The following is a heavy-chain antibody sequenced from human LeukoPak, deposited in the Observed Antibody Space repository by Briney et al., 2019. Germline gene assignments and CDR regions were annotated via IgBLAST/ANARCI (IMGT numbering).Heavy chain of an antibody. J-gene: IGHJ6*02. D-gene: IGHD2-2*01. CDR3: ARDLREPAGINCYAMDV. Sequence: PGGSLRLSCAASGFTFSSYAMNWVRQAPGKGLEWVALISYDGSNKNYADSVKGRFTISRDNSKNTLYLQMNSLRAEDTAVYYCARDLREPAGINCYAMDVWGQGTTVTVSS. CDR1: GFTFSSYA. V-gene: IGHV3-30-3*01. CDR2: ISYDGSNK.